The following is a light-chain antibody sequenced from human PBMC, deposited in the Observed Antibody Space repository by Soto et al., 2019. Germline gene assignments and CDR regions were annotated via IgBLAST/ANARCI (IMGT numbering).Light chain of an antibody. J-gene: IGKJ2*01. Sequence: EIVSTQSPGTLSLSPGERATLSCRASQSVSSHYLAWYQQRPGQAPRLLIYGASSRATGIPDRFSGSGSGTDFTLTISRLEPEDFAVYYCQQSGSSPPYTFGQGTKLEIK. CDR3: QQSGSSPPYT. CDR2: GAS. CDR1: QSVSSHY. V-gene: IGKV3-20*01.